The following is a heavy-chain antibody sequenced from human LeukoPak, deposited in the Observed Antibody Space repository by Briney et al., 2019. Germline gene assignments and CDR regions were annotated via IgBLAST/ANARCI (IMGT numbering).Heavy chain of an antibody. CDR1: GGSISSGDYY. CDR3: AISGSDSFFDY. J-gene: IGHJ4*02. CDR2: IYYSGST. D-gene: IGHD1-26*01. V-gene: IGHV4-30-4*01. Sequence: SETLSLTCTVSGGSISSGDYYWSWIRQPPGKGLEWIGYIYYSGSTYYNPSLKSRVTISVDTSKNQFSLKLSSVTAADTAVYYCAISGSDSFFDYWGQGTLVTVSS.